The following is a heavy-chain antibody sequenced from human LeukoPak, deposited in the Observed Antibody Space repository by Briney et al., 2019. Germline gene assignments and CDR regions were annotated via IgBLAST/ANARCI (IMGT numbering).Heavy chain of an antibody. V-gene: IGHV3-23*01. CDR2: ISGSGGST. CDR3: AKGDYYYGSGSENTKPYYFDY. Sequence: VGALRLSCAPSGFTFSSYAMSWVRQAPGKGLEWVSAISGSGGSTYYGESVKGRFTISRDNSKNTLYLQMNSLRAEDTAVYYCAKGDYYYGSGSENTKPYYFDYWGQGTLVTVSS. D-gene: IGHD3-10*01. J-gene: IGHJ4*02. CDR1: GFTFSSYA.